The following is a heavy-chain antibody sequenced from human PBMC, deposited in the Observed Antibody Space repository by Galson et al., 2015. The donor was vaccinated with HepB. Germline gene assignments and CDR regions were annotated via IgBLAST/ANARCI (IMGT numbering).Heavy chain of an antibody. Sequence: SVKVSCKASGSTFSSYTISWVRQAPGQGLEWMGWIIPIIGIANYAQKFQGRVTITADKSTSTAYMELSSLRSEDTAVYYCAILGGATPSLVFDLWGPGTLGTVSS. CDR3: AILGGATPSLVFDL. V-gene: IGHV1-69*02. CDR2: IIPIIGIA. J-gene: IGHJ2*01. D-gene: IGHD3-16*01. CDR1: GSTFSSYT.